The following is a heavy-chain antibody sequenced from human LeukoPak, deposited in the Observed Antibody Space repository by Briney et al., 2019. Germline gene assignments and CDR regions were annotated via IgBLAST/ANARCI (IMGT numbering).Heavy chain of an antibody. V-gene: IGHV1-2*02. CDR2: INPNSGGT. J-gene: IGHJ4*02. CDR1: GYTFTVYY. CDR3: ARDIDSGTTPNFDY. Sequence: ASVKVSCKASGYTFTVYYMHWVRQAPGQGLERMGWINPNSGGTNYAQKFQGRVTITRDTSISTAYMELSRLRSDDTAVYYCARDIDSGTTPNFDYWGQGTLVTVSS. D-gene: IGHD4-11*01.